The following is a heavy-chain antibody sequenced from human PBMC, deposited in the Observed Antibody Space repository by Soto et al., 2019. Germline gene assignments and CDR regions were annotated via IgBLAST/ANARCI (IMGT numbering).Heavy chain of an antibody. CDR2: ISYDGSNK. J-gene: IGHJ6*02. CDR3: ARDRADYDILTGYLYYYYGMDV. V-gene: IGHV3-30-3*01. D-gene: IGHD3-9*01. Sequence: GGSLRLSCAASGFTFSSYAMHWVRQAPGKGLEWVAVISYDGSNKYYADSVKGRFTISRDNSKNTLYLQMNSLRAEDTAVCYCARDRADYDILTGYLYYYYGMDVWGQGTKVTVSS. CDR1: GFTFSSYA.